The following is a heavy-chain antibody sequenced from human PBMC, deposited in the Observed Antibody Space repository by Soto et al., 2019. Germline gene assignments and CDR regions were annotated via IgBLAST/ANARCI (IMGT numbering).Heavy chain of an antibody. J-gene: IGHJ5*02. CDR2: SYYSGTT. D-gene: IGHD1-20*01. V-gene: IGHV4-39*01. CDR1: RVSISVHSYY. CDR3: TRRYNWNDNSFDP. Sequence: QPLLQESGPGLVKPSQDLSLTCTVSRVSISVHSYYWTWIRQAPGKGLEWIGSSYYSGTTYFNPSLDGRVSIPVDTSRNQFALRLTSVTAADTAVYYCTRRYNWNDNSFDPWGAGRLVTVSS.